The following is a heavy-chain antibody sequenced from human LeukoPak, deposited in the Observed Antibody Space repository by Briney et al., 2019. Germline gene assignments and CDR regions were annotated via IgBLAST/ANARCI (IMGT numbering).Heavy chain of an antibody. CDR1: GFTFSSYS. J-gene: IGHJ4*02. Sequence: KPGGSLRLSCASSGFTFSSYSMNWVRQAPGKGLQWVSSISSSSSYIYYADSVKGRFTIFRDNAKNLLYLQMNSLRAEDTAVYYCARVDIVVVPAAIRGGSDYWGQGTLVTVSA. D-gene: IGHD2-2*01. CDR3: ARVDIVVVPAAIRGGSDY. CDR2: ISSSSSYI. V-gene: IGHV3-21*01.